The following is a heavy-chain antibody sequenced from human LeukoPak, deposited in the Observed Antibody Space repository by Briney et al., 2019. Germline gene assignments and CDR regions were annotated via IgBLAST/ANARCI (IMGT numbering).Heavy chain of an antibody. J-gene: IGHJ4*02. CDR3: ASLGCSDTICYNY. D-gene: IGHD2-2*02. Sequence: PGGSLRLSCAASGFTFSSYSLNWVRQAPGKGLEWVSYISGSGSTVYYADSVRGRFTISRDNARDSVYLQMNSLRAEDTAVYYCASLGCSDTICYNYWGQGTLVTVSS. CDR2: ISGSGSTV. CDR1: GFTFSSYS. V-gene: IGHV3-48*01.